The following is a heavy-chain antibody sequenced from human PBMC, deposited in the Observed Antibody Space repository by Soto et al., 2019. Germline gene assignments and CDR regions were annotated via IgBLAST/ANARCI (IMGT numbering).Heavy chain of an antibody. CDR3: ARDKNDFWSGYRIGNLFDP. J-gene: IGHJ5*02. V-gene: IGHV4-59*01. CDR1: DGTSSDYG. Sequence: SVPLSVTWTVADGTSSDYGCSWISKHQGKGLEWIGYIYYSGSTNYNPSLKSRVTISVDTSKNQFSLKLSSVTAADTAVYYCARDKNDFWSGYRIGNLFDPWGQGTLVTVSS. D-gene: IGHD3-3*01. CDR2: IYYSGST.